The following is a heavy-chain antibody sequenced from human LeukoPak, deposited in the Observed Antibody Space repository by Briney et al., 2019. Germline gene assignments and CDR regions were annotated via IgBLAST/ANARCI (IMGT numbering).Heavy chain of an antibody. Sequence: SETLSLTCTVSGGSISSYYWSWIRQPAGKGLEWIGRIYTSGSTNYNPSLKSRVTMSVDTSKNQFSLKLSSVTAADTAVYYCARGPGPAGLEDSSGFVDYWGQGTLVTVSS. V-gene: IGHV4-4*07. CDR1: GGSISSYY. CDR2: IYTSGST. CDR3: ARGPGPAGLEDSSGFVDY. D-gene: IGHD3-22*01. J-gene: IGHJ4*02.